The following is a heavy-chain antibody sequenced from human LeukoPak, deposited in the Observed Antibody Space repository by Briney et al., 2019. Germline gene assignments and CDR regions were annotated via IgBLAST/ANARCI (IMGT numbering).Heavy chain of an antibody. D-gene: IGHD2-21*02. V-gene: IGHV4-59*11. CDR3: ARWRYCGGDCYPSAFDI. CDR2: IYYSGST. CDR1: GGSISSLY. J-gene: IGHJ3*02. Sequence: SETLSLTCTISGGSISSLYWSWIRQPPGKGLEWIGYIYYSGSTNYNPSLKSRVTISVDTSKNQFSLKLSSVTAADTAVYYCARWRYCGGDCYPSAFDIWGQGTMVTVSS.